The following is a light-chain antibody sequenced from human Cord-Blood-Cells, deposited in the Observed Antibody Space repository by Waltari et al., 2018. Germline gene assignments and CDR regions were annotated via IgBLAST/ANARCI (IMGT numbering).Light chain of an antibody. V-gene: IGKV1-5*03. CDR1: QSISSW. J-gene: IGKJ1*01. CDR3: QQYNSYSRT. Sequence: DIQITQSPSTLSASVGDRFTITCLASQSISSWLAWYQQKPGKAPKLLIYKASSLESGVPSRFSGSGSGTEFTLTISSLQPDDFATYYCQQYNSYSRTFGQGTKVEIK. CDR2: KAS.